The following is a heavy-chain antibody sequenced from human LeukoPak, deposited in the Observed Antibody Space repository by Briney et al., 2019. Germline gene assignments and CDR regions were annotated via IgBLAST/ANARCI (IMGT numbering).Heavy chain of an antibody. CDR1: GFTLSSYS. CDR2: IRGSSNTI. V-gene: IGHV3-48*02. Sequence: GGSLRLSCAASGFTLSSYSMNWVRQAPGKGLEWISYIRGSSNTIYCADSVKSRFTISRDSAKNSLYLQMNSLRDEDTAIYYCARWGYSSGYFDYWGQGTLVTVSS. D-gene: IGHD6-19*01. J-gene: IGHJ4*02. CDR3: ARWGYSSGYFDY.